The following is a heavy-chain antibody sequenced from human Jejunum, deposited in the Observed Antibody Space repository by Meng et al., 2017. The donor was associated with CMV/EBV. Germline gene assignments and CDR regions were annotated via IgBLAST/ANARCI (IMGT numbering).Heavy chain of an antibody. Sequence: GFSVNSNFMTWVRQAPGKGLEWVAVGYSAGMTYYADSVKGRFTISRDNSKNTMFLQMDSLRAEDTAIYYCAKDLFYDGSGYYLGNWGQGALVTVSS. J-gene: IGHJ4*02. CDR3: AKDLFYDGSGYYLGN. V-gene: IGHV3-53*01. CDR1: GFSVNSNF. D-gene: IGHD3-22*01. CDR2: GYSAGMT.